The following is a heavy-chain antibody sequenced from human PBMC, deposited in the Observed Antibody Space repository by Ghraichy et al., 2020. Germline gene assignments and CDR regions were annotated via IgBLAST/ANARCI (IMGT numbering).Heavy chain of an antibody. D-gene: IGHD5-18*01. V-gene: IGHV1-2*04. CDR1: GYTFTGYY. J-gene: IGHJ6*03. CDR2: INPNSGGT. Sequence: ASVKVSCKASGYTFTGYYMHWVRQAPGQGLEWMGWINPNSGGTNYAQKFQGWVTMTRDTSISTAYMELSRLRSDDTAVYYCARGIQLWLHYYMDVWGKGTTVTVSS. CDR3: ARGIQLWLHYYMDV.